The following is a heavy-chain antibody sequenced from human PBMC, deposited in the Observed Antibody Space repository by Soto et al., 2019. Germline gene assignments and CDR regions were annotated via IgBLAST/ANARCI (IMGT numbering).Heavy chain of an antibody. J-gene: IGHJ4*02. D-gene: IGHD5-12*01. CDR1: GFTFDDYA. Sequence: GVSLRLSCAASGFTFDDYAMHWVRQAPGKGLEWVSGISWNSGSIGYADSVKGRFTISRDNAKNSLYLQMNSLRAEDTALYYCAKDIVATITPHYDYWGQGTLVTVSS. CDR2: ISWNSGSI. V-gene: IGHV3-9*01. CDR3: AKDIVATITPHYDY.